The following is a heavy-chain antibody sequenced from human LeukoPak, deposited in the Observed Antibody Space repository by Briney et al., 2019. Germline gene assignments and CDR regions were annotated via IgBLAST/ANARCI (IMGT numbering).Heavy chain of an antibody. CDR3: ARAAIAAFGTDNWFDP. Sequence: EASVKVSCKASGYTFTSYDINWVRQAPGQGLEWMGWMNLNSGNTGYAQKFQGTVTMTRNTSISTAYMELSSLRSEDTAVYYCARAAIAAFGTDNWFDPWGQGTLVTVSS. CDR2: MNLNSGNT. V-gene: IGHV1-8*01. D-gene: IGHD6-6*01. J-gene: IGHJ5*02. CDR1: GYTFTSYD.